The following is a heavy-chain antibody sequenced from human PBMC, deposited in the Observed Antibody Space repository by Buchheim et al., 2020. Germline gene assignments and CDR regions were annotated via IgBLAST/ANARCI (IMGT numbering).Heavy chain of an antibody. Sequence: EVQVLESGGGLVQPGGSLRLSCAASGLTFSKYVMSWVRQAPGKGLEWVSAISGSGAGTYYADSVKGRFTISRDNSKNTLFLQMNSLRAEDTAVYYCAIHNVVGATRRFDYWGQGTL. CDR3: AIHNVVGATRRFDY. V-gene: IGHV3-23*01. CDR1: GLTFSKYV. D-gene: IGHD1-26*01. J-gene: IGHJ4*02. CDR2: ISGSGAGT.